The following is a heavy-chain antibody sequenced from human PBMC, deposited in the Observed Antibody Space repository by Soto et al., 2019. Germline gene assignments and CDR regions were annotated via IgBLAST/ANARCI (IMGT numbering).Heavy chain of an antibody. Sequence: QVQLQESGPGLVKPSETLSLTCTVSGGSISSYYWSWIRQPPGKALEWIGYIYYSGSTNYNPSVESRVTISIDASKNQFSLKLTSVTAADTAVYYCARGLRFGENWFDPRGQGTLVTVSS. CDR3: ARGLRFGENWFDP. CDR2: IYYSGST. D-gene: IGHD3-10*01. J-gene: IGHJ5*02. V-gene: IGHV4-59*01. CDR1: GGSISSYY.